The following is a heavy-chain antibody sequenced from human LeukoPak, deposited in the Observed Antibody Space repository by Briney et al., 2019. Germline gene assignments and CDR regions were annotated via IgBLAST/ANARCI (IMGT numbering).Heavy chain of an antibody. J-gene: IGHJ4*02. CDR3: STDVPFTAGGAIVY. CDR1: GFTFSNVW. V-gene: IGHV3-15*01. CDR2: IKNKADGGTT. Sequence: GESLRLSCAASGFTFSNVWMTWVRQAPGKGLEWVGHIKNKADGGTTDYAAPVKGRFTISRDDSKNTMYLQMNSLKTEDTAVYYCSTDVPFTAGGAIVYWGQGTLVTVSS. D-gene: IGHD3-16*02.